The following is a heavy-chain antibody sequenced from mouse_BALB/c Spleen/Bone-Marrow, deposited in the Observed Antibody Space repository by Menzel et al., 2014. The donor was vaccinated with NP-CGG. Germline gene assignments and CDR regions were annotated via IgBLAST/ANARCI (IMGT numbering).Heavy chain of an antibody. J-gene: IGHJ2*01. CDR1: GYTFTDYT. D-gene: IGHD2-3*01. CDR3: ARGRWYY. Sequence: LVKPGASVKISCKTSGYTFTDYTLHWVKQSHGRSLEWIGGVNPNIGGTSYNQKFKGKASLTVNKSSTTAYMELRSLTSEDSAAYYCARGRWYYWGQGTTLTVSS. V-gene: IGHV1-22*01. CDR2: VNPNIGGT.